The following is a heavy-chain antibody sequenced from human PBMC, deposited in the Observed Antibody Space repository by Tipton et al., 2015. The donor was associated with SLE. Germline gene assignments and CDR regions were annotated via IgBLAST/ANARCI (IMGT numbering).Heavy chain of an antibody. D-gene: IGHD6-19*01. J-gene: IGHJ4*02. CDR2: IYYSGNI. V-gene: IGHV4-59*01. CDR1: SGSISSYH. Sequence: TLSLTCTVSSGSISSYHWSWIRQPPGKGLEWIGYIYYSGNINHNPSLESRVTISLDTSKNQFSLKLDSVTAADTAVYYCARVTVAGKVDYWGQGTLVTVSS. CDR3: ARVTVAGKVDY.